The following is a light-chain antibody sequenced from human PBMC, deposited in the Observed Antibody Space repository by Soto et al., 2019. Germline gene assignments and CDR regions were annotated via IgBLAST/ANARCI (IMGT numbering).Light chain of an antibody. J-gene: IGLJ2*01. CDR2: GNS. Sequence: QSVLTQPPSVSGAPGQRVTISCTGSSSNIGAGYDVHWYQQLPGTAPNLLIYGNSNRPSGVPDRFSGYKSGTSASLASTGLQAEDEADYYCQSYDSSLSGSGVFGGGTKLTVL. V-gene: IGLV1-40*01. CDR3: QSYDSSLSGSGV. CDR1: SSNIGAGYD.